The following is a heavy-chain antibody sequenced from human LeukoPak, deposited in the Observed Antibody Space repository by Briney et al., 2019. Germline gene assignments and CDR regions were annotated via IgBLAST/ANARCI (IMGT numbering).Heavy chain of an antibody. D-gene: IGHD5-12*01. CDR2: ISWNNGSI. CDR3: AKDLVATIRGWFDP. J-gene: IGHJ5*02. CDR1: GFTFDDYA. V-gene: IGHV3-9*01. Sequence: GGSLRLSCAASGFTFDDYAMHWVRQAPGKGLEWVSGISWNNGSIGYADSVKGRFTISRDNAKNSLYLQMNSLRAEDTALYYCAKDLVATIRGWFDPWGQGTLVTVSS.